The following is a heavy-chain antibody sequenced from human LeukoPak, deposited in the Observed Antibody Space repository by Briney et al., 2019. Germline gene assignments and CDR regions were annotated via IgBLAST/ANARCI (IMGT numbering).Heavy chain of an antibody. D-gene: IGHD1-1*01. J-gene: IGHJ3*02. CDR3: AKGSQESPRTILDAFDI. V-gene: IGHV3-23*01. CDR2: LSGSAFT. CDR1: GFTFNSHA. Sequence: GGSLRLSCAASGFTFNSHAMSWVRQAPGKGLEWVSTLSGSAFTYYADSVKGRFTISRDTSKNTLFLDMNTLRVEDTAVYYCAKGSQESPRTILDAFDIWGQGTMVSVSS.